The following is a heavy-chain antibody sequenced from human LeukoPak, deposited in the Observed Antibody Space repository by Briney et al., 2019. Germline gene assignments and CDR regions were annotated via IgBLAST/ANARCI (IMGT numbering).Heavy chain of an antibody. CDR2: IGSSGGIT. J-gene: IGHJ4*02. CDR1: GFTLSSFA. CDR3: AKTRSIAMAVECFDY. V-gene: IGHV3-23*01. Sequence: QLGGSLRLSCAASGFTLSSFAMNWVRQAPGKGLEWVSAIGSSGGITYFADSVKGRFTISRDNSKNTVYLQMNSLRAEDTAVYYCAKTRSIAMAVECFDYWGQGTLVTVSS. D-gene: IGHD6-19*01.